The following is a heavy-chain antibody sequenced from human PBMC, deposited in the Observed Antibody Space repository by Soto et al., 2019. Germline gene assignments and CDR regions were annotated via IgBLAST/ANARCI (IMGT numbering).Heavy chain of an antibody. Sequence: SETLSLTCAVYGGSFSGCYWSWIRQPPGKGLEWIGEINHSGSTNYNPSLKSRVTISVDTSKNQFSLKLSSVTAADTAVYYCSLAVAGDFDYWGQGTLVTDSS. CDR2: INHSGST. CDR1: GGSFSGCY. J-gene: IGHJ4*02. V-gene: IGHV4-34*01. D-gene: IGHD6-19*01. CDR3: SLAVAGDFDY.